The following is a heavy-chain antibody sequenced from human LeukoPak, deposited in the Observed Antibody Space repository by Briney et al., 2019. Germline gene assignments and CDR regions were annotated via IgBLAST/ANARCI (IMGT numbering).Heavy chain of an antibody. V-gene: IGHV3-23*01. CDR3: ARTGVGGGYRFDY. CDR1: GFSSSNYA. D-gene: IGHD1-26*01. CDR2: VSGSGGST. Sequence: GGSLRLSCEASGFSSSNYAMTWVRQAPGKGLEWVSGVSGSGGSTYYADSVRGRFTISRDNFQNMMYLQMNSLRAEDTAIYYCARTGVGGGYRFDYWGQGTLVTVSS. J-gene: IGHJ4*02.